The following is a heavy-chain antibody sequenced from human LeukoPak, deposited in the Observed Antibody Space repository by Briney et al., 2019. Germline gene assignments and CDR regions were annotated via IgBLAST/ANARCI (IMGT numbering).Heavy chain of an antibody. J-gene: IGHJ4*02. CDR2: IYSGGST. CDR3: ARDLPPDY. CDR1: GSTFDDYA. V-gene: IGHV3-53*01. Sequence: PGRSLRLSCAASGSTFDDYAMHWVRQAPGKGLEWVSVIYSGGSTYYADSVKGRFTISRDNSKNTPYLQMNSLRAEDTAVYYCARDLPPDYWGQGTLVTVSS.